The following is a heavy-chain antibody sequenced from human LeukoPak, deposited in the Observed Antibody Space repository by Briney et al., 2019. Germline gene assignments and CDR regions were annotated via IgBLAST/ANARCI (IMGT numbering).Heavy chain of an antibody. CDR3: ARDADYVLDY. J-gene: IGHJ4*02. Sequence: ASVKVSCKASGGTFSSYAISWVRQAPGQGLEWMGWISAYNGNTNYAQKLQGRVTMTTDTSTSTAYMELRSLRSDDTAVYYCARDADYVLDYWGQGTLVTVSS. CDR1: GGTFSSYA. D-gene: IGHD4-17*01. CDR2: ISAYNGNT. V-gene: IGHV1-18*01.